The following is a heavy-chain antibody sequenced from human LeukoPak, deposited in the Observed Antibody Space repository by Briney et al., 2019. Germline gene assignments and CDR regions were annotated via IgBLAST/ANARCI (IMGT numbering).Heavy chain of an antibody. J-gene: IGHJ4*02. V-gene: IGHV4-61*02. Sequence: SQTLSLTCTVSGGSISSGSYYWSWIRQPAGKGLEWIGRIHTSGSTNYNPSLKSRVTISVDTSKNQFSLKLSSVTAADTAVYYCARTIFGVFDYWGQGTLVTVSS. CDR1: GGSISSGSYY. CDR3: ARTIFGVFDY. CDR2: IHTSGST. D-gene: IGHD3-3*01.